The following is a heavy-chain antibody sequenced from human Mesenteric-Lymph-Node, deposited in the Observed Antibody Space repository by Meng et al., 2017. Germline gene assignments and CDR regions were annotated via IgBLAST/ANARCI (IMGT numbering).Heavy chain of an antibody. CDR3: AKRGLYMSGYVLWSDAFDI. CDR2: INHSGST. CDR1: GGSFSGYY. Sequence: SETLSLTCAVYGGSFSGYYWSWIRQPPGKGLEWIGEINHSGSTNYNPSLKSRVTISVDTSKNQFSLKLSSVTAADTAVYYCAKRGLYMSGYVLWSDAFDIWGQGTMVTVSS. J-gene: IGHJ3*02. V-gene: IGHV4-34*01. D-gene: IGHD5-12*01.